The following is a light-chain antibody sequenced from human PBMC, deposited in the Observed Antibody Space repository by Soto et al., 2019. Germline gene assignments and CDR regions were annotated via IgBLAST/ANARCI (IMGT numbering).Light chain of an antibody. CDR2: DAS. Sequence: EIRMTQSPPTLSASEEDRATLTCRASQPISSRLAWYHQKPGKAPKLLIYDASNLESGVPSRFSGSGSGTEFTLTISSLQPDDFGIYYCQQYENYWTFGQGTKVAIK. CDR1: QPISSR. CDR3: QQYENYWT. J-gene: IGKJ1*01. V-gene: IGKV1-5*01.